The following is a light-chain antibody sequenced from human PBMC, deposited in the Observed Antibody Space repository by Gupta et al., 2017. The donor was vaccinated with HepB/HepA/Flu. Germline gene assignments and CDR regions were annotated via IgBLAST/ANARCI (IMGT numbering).Light chain of an antibody. V-gene: IGLV2-11*01. CDR2: DVS. CDR3: CSYAGRRYV. CDR1: SSDVGGYNY. J-gene: IGLJ1*01. Sequence: QSALTQPRPVSGSPGQSVPIPCTGTSSDVGGYNYVSWYQPHPGKAPKLMIYDVSKRLSGVPDRFSGSKSGNTASLTISGLQAEDEADYYCCSYAGRRYVFGTGTKVTVL.